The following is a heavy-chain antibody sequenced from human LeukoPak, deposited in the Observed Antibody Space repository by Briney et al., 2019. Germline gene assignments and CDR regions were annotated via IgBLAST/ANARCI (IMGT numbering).Heavy chain of an antibody. J-gene: IGHJ6*03. CDR2: INSDGSTT. Sequence: PGGSLRLSCATSGFTFSSYWMHWVRQAPGKGLVWVSRINSDGSTTTYADSVKGRFTISRDNAKNMVYLQMNSLRAEDTAVYYCVRDVSSWVVSYYMDGWGKGTTVTVSS. CDR1: GFTFSSYW. D-gene: IGHD2-15*01. V-gene: IGHV3-74*01. CDR3: VRDVSSWVVSYYMDG.